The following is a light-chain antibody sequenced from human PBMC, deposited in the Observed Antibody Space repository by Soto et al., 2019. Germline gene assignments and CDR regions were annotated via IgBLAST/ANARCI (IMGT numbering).Light chain of an antibody. CDR3: GTWDSSLMGV. J-gene: IGLJ3*02. CDR2: DNN. CDR1: SSNIVSNY. Sequence: QSVLTQPPSVSAAPGQKVTISCSGSSSNIVSNYVSWYQLLPGKAPKLLIYDNNKRPSGIPDRFSGSNSGTSATLGITGLQTGDEADYYCGTWDSSLMGVFGGGTKLTVL. V-gene: IGLV1-51*01.